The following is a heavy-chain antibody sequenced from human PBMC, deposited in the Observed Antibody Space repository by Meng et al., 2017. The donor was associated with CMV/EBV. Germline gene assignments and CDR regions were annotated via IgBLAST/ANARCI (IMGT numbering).Heavy chain of an antibody. V-gene: IGHV1-2*02. CDR2: INPTSGGT. CDR1: GYNFTGYY. J-gene: IGHJ4*02. D-gene: IGHD2-15*01. CDR3: ARLGSTDDY. Sequence: QAQVVQVGDEVKKPGASLKVSCKASGYNFTGYYMHWVRQGPGQGVEWMGWINPTSGGTNYAQKFQGRVTMTRDTSISTAYMELSRLTSDDTAVYYCARLGSTDDYWGQGTLVTVSS.